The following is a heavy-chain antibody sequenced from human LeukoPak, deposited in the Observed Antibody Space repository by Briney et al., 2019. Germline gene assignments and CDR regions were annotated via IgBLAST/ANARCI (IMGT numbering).Heavy chain of an antibody. Sequence: GESLKISCKGSGYSFSSYWISWVRQMPGKGLEWMGRIDPGDSFTKYRPSLEGRVTISADKSISTAYLQWSSLKASDTAMYYCARRGYSSSSYYYYGMDVWGQGTTVTVSS. CDR2: IDPGDSFT. CDR3: ARRGYSSSSYYYYGMDV. V-gene: IGHV5-10-1*01. J-gene: IGHJ6*02. D-gene: IGHD6-6*01. CDR1: GYSFSSYW.